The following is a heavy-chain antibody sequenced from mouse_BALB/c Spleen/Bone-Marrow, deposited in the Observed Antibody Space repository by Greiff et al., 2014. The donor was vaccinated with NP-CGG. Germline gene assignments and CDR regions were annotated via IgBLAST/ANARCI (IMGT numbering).Heavy chain of an antibody. CDR3: VRGNYGNYVDYCDF. Sequence: EVLLVESGGGLVQPGGSLKLSCAASGFTFSNYGMSWVRQTPDKRLELVATINGNGGSTYYPDSVKGRFTISRDTAKNTLYLQMSSLKSEETAMYYCVRGNYGNYVDYCDFWGQGTTLTVSS. D-gene: IGHD2-1*01. CDR1: GFTFSNYG. CDR2: INGNGGST. V-gene: IGHV5-6-3*01. J-gene: IGHJ2*01.